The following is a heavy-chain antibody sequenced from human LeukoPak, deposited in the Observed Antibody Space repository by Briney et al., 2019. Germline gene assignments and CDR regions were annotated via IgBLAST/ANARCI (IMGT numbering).Heavy chain of an antibody. CDR3: ARELPGYYMDV. D-gene: IGHD2-15*01. CDR2: IRSRANSYAT. CDR1: GFTFSGSA. V-gene: IGHV3-73*01. J-gene: IGHJ6*03. Sequence: GGSLRLSCAASGFTFSGSAMHWVRQASGKGLEWVGRIRSRANSYATAYAASVKGRFTISRDDSKNTAFLQMNSLKTEDTAVYYCARELPGYYMDVWGKGTMVTISS.